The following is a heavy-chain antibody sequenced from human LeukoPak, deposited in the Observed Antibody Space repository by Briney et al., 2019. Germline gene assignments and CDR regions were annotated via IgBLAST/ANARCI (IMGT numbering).Heavy chain of an antibody. CDR3: AKAGRSDYFLRWFDP. CDR2: INPKNGYA. V-gene: IGHV1-2*02. Sequence: GASVKVSCKASGYTFTSYDINWVRQVPGQGFEWLGWINPKNGYATYAGNFLGRLTMTSDKSTSTISMDLISLRSDDTAIYYCAKAGRSDYFLRWFDPWGQGTLVTVSS. J-gene: IGHJ5*02. D-gene: IGHD3-10*01. CDR1: GYTFTSYD.